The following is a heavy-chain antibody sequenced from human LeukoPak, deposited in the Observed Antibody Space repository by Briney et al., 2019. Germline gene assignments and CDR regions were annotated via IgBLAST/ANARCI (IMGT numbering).Heavy chain of an antibody. CDR3: ARAHYRRNDY. D-gene: IGHD1-26*01. CDR2: ISSSGRTR. Sequence: GGSLRLSCAASGFTFSNYDMNWVRQAPGKGLEWVSYISSSGRTRYYADSVKGRFTVSRDNAKNSLYLQMNSLRDEDTAVYYCARAHYRRNDYWGQGTLVTVSS. J-gene: IGHJ4*02. CDR1: GFTFSNYD. V-gene: IGHV3-48*03.